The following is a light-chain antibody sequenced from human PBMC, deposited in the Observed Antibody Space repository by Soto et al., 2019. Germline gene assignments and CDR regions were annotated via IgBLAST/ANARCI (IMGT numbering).Light chain of an antibody. CDR3: QQYDYWPSIT. CDR1: QSVARN. Sequence: IVMTQTPATLSVSPGERATLSCRASQSVARNLAWYQEKPVQVPRLLIYDASTRAPGVPAQVSRSGSATHFTLTISSLQSDDLAVYDCQQYDYWPSITFGVGTRVEIK. J-gene: IGKJ4*01. V-gene: IGKV3D-15*01. CDR2: DAS.